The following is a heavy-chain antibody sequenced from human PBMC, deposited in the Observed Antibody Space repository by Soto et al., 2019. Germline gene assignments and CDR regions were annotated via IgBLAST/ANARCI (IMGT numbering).Heavy chain of an antibody. Sequence: ASVKVSCKASGYTFVNYGISWVRQAPGQGLEWMGWISADNGDTNYTQKFQDTVTMTTDTTTSTTYMELRSLTSDDTAVYYCARYLTVPGTKFFYYYGMDVWGQGTTVTVSS. CDR1: GYTFVNYG. D-gene: IGHD4-17*01. CDR2: ISADNGDT. V-gene: IGHV1-18*01. J-gene: IGHJ6*01. CDR3: ARYLTVPGTKFFYYYGMDV.